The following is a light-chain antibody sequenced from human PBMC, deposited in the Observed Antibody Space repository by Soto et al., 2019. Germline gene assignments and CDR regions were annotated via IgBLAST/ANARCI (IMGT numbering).Light chain of an antibody. Sequence: EIVMTQSPATLSVSPGERVALSCRASQSVSTNLAWFQQKPGQTPRLLIYGASTRATGIPARFSGSGSGTEFTLTVSSLQSEDVATYYCQQYNNWPPYTFGQGTKLEIK. J-gene: IGKJ2*01. CDR3: QQYNNWPPYT. CDR2: GAS. V-gene: IGKV3-15*01. CDR1: QSVSTN.